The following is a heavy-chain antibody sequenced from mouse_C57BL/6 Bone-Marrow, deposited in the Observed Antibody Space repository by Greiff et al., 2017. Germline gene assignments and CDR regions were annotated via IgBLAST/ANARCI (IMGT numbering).Heavy chain of an antibody. Sequence: VQLQQSGPELVKPGASVKIPCKASGYTFTDYNMDWVKQSHGKSLEWIGDINPNNGGTIYNQKFKGKATFTVDKSSSTAYMELRSLTSEDTAVYYCARRADYDQSHYWYFDVWGTGTTVTVSS. CDR2: INPNNGGT. D-gene: IGHD2-4*01. CDR3: ARRADYDQSHYWYFDV. J-gene: IGHJ1*03. V-gene: IGHV1-18*01. CDR1: GYTFTDYN.